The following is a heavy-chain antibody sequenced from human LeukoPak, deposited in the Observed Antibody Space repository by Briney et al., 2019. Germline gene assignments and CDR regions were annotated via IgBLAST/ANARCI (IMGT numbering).Heavy chain of an antibody. J-gene: IGHJ4*02. Sequence: SETLSLTCTVSGYSISSTYYWGWIRQPPGKGLEWIGSIYHSGSTYYNPSLKSRVTISVDTSKNQFSLKLTSVTAADTAVYYCARESCTSNKCIKGFDYWGQGTLVTVSS. CDR2: IYHSGST. V-gene: IGHV4-38-2*02. CDR1: GYSISSTYY. D-gene: IGHD2-2*01. CDR3: ARESCTSNKCIKGFDY.